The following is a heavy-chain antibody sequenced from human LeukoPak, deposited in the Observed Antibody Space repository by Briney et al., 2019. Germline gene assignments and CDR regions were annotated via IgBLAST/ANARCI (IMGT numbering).Heavy chain of an antibody. D-gene: IGHD6-13*01. CDR3: ARGRVRYSSSWYLYYFDY. CDR2: IYTSGST. Sequence: SETLSLTCTVSGGSISSYYWSWIRQPAGKGLEWIGRIYTSGSTNYNPSLKSRVTMSVDTSKNQFSLKLSSVTAADTAVYYCARGRVRYSSSWYLYYFDYWGQGTLVTVSS. J-gene: IGHJ4*02. V-gene: IGHV4-4*07. CDR1: GGSISSYY.